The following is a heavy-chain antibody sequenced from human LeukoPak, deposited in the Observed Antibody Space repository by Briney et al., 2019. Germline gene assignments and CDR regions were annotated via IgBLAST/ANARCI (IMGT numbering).Heavy chain of an antibody. Sequence: GGSLRLSCAASEFTFSNAWMSWVRQAPGQGLEWVGRIRSKTDGGTTDYAAPVKGRFTISRDDSKNTVYLQMNSLKTEDTGVYYCIRDASIGTHYFDFWGQGTLVTVSS. V-gene: IGHV3-15*01. CDR1: EFTFSNAW. D-gene: IGHD2-21*01. CDR2: IRSKTDGGTT. J-gene: IGHJ4*02. CDR3: IRDASIGTHYFDF.